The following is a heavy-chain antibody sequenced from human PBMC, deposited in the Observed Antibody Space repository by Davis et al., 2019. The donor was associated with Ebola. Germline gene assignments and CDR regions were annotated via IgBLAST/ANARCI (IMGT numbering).Heavy chain of an antibody. J-gene: IGHJ4*02. CDR1: GFTFSSHA. CDR3: AGLWGYFDY. V-gene: IGHV3-30*03. D-gene: IGHD2-21*01. CDR2: ISYEGSKT. Sequence: GESLKISCAASGFTFSSHAIHWVRQAPGKGLEWVAVISYEGSKTYYADSVKGRFIISRDNSKNSLYLQMNSLRAEDTAVYYCAGLWGYFDYWGQGTLVTVSS.